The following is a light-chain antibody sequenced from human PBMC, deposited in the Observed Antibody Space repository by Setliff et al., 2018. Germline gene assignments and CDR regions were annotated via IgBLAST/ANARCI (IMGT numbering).Light chain of an antibody. CDR2: DFT. J-gene: IGLJ1*01. CDR1: YSDVGEYNL. V-gene: IGLV2-23*02. CDR3: CSYAGSSTFV. Sequence: QSVLTQPASVSGSPGQSITISCTGTYSDVGEYNLVSWYQQHPGKAPKLILYDFTTRPSGVSDRFSGSKSANTASLTISGLQAEDEADYYCCSYAGSSTFVFGGGTKVTVL.